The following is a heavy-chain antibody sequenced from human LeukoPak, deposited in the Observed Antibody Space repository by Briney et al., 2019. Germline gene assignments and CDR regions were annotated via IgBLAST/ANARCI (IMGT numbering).Heavy chain of an antibody. CDR2: ISGSGGTT. J-gene: IGHJ4*02. V-gene: IGHV3-23*01. D-gene: IGHD5-18*01. Sequence: GGSLRLSCVASGFTFSSSWMSWVRQAPGKGLEWVSAISGSGGTTHYADSVKGRFTISRDNSKNTLFLQMNSLRAEDTAAYYCAKDGYSYGYLRDWGQGTLVTVSS. CDR3: AKDGYSYGYLRD. CDR1: GFTFSSSW.